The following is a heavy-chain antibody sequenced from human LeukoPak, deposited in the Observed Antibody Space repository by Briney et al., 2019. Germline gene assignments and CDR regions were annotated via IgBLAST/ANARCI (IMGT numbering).Heavy chain of an antibody. CDR3: ARQGTSHFDY. V-gene: IGHV3-7*01. Sequence: GGSLRLSCAASGFTFSNAWMNWVRQAPGKGLEWVANIKEDGSEKYYVDSVKGRFTISRDDAKNSLYLQMNSLRAEDTAVYYCARQGTSHFDYWGQGTLVTVSS. J-gene: IGHJ4*02. CDR1: GFTFSNAW. CDR2: IKEDGSEK.